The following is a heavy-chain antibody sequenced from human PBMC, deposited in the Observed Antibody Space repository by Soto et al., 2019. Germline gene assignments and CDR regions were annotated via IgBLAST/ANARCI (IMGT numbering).Heavy chain of an antibody. Sequence: EVQLLESGGGLVQPGGSLRLSCAASGFSFSSYAMTWVRQAPGTGLEWVSTISNSGGSTYYADSVKGRFTISRDNSKNTLYLQMNSLRDEDTAVYYCAKDPTVALRWSDYWGQGNLVTVSA. V-gene: IGHV3-23*01. CDR2: ISNSGGST. D-gene: IGHD4-17*01. CDR1: GFSFSSYA. CDR3: AKDPTVALRWSDY. J-gene: IGHJ4*02.